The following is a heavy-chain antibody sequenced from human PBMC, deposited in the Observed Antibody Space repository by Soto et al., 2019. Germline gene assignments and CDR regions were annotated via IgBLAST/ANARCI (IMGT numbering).Heavy chain of an antibody. J-gene: IGHJ4*02. CDR3: ARDGRGGSDGVDY. D-gene: IGHD1-26*01. Sequence: EVQLLESGGGLVQPGGSLRLSCAASGFTFSSYWMSWVRQAPGKGLEWVANIKQDGSEKYYVDSVKGRFTISRDNAKNSLYLQMNSLRAEDTAVYYCARDGRGGSDGVDYWGQGTLVTVSS. CDR1: GFTFSSYW. CDR2: IKQDGSEK. V-gene: IGHV3-7*01.